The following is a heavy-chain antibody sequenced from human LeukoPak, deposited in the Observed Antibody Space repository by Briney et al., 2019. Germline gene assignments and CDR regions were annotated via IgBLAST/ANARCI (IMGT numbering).Heavy chain of an antibody. V-gene: IGHV4-4*02. J-gene: IGHJ4*02. Sequence: SETLSLTCAVSGGSISSSNWWSWVRQPPGRGLKWIGEILHSGSANYNPSLESRVTISMDKSKNQFSLRLNSVIAADTAVYYCARDRWDDSGSLDSWGQGTLVTVSS. CDR1: GGSISSSNW. CDR3: ARDRWDDSGSLDS. D-gene: IGHD3-10*01. CDR2: ILHSGSA.